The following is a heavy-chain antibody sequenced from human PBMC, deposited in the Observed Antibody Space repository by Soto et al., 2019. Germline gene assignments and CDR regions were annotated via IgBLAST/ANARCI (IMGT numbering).Heavy chain of an antibody. V-gene: IGHV3-23*01. CDR1: GFTFSSYA. CDR2: ISGSGGST. Sequence: GGSLRLSCAVSGFTFSSYAMSWVRQAPGKGLEWVLGISGSGGSTYSADSVKGRFTISRDNSRNTLFLQMNSLRPEDTAVYYCAKDRKSGSGWYWDYWGQGTLVTVSS. CDR3: AKDRKSGSGWYWDY. D-gene: IGHD6-19*01. J-gene: IGHJ4*02.